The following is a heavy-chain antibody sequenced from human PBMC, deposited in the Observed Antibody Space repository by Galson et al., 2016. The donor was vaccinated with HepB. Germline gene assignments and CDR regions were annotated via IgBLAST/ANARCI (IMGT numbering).Heavy chain of an antibody. J-gene: IGHJ4*02. CDR2: IGDIDDST. Sequence: SLRLSCAASGFTFSSYAMSWVRQAPGKGLEWVSSIGDIDDSTYYADSVKGRFTISRDNSKDTLSLQMNSLRADDTAIYYCAKGHIVPTIWDSWGQGIVVTVSS. CDR1: GFTFSSYA. V-gene: IGHV3-23*01. D-gene: IGHD5-12*01. CDR3: AKGHIVPTIWDS.